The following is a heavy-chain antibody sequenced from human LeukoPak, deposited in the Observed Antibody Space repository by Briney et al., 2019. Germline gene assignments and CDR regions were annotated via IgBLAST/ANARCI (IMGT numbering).Heavy chain of an antibody. Sequence: PGGSLRLSCAASGFTFSSYGMHWVRQAPGKGLEWVAVIWYDGSNKYYADSVKGRFTISRDNSKNTLYLQMNSLRAEDTAVYYCAKDGGSYYFDYWGHGTLVTVSS. CDR2: IWYDGSNK. D-gene: IGHD1-26*01. CDR1: GFTFSSYG. CDR3: AKDGGSYYFDY. J-gene: IGHJ4*01. V-gene: IGHV3-33*06.